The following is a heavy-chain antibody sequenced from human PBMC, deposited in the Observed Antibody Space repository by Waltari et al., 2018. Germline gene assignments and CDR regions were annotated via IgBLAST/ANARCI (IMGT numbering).Heavy chain of an antibody. V-gene: IGHV4-38-2*02. CDR3: ATLIAAAETGAFDI. CDR2: IYHSGVT. J-gene: IGHJ3*02. D-gene: IGHD6-13*01. Sequence: QVQLQESGPGLVKPSETLSLTCTVSGYSISSGYYWGWIRQPPGKGLEWIVSIYHSGVTTSNPTLKSQVTISVDTSKNQFSLKLSSVTAADTAVYYCATLIAAAETGAFDIWGQGTMVTVSS. CDR1: GYSISSGYY.